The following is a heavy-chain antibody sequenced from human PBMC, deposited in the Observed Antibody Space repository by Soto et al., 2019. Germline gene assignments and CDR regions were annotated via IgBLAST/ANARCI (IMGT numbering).Heavy chain of an antibody. V-gene: IGHV3-21*01. J-gene: IGHJ6*02. D-gene: IGHD6-25*01. CDR2: ISTTSTYI. Sequence: PGGSLRLSCAASGFTFSGDAMNWVRQAPGKGLEWVSSISTTSTYIYYADSVKGRFTISRDNAKNSLYLQMNSLRAEDTAVYYCGYLNYYYYGMDVWGQGTTVTVSS. CDR1: GFTFSGDA. CDR3: GYLNYYYYGMDV.